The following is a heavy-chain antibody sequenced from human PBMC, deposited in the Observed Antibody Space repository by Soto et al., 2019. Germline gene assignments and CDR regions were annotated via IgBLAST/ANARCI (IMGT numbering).Heavy chain of an antibody. CDR1: GGSISNYY. V-gene: IGHV4-59*01. D-gene: IGHD1-26*01. J-gene: IGHJ4*02. Sequence: QVQLQESGPGLVKPSETLSLTCTVSGGSISNYYWSWIRQPPGKGLEWIGYIYYSGSTNYNPSLKSRVTISVDTSKNQFSLKLSSVTAADTAVYYCARRYGGNFDYWGQGTLVTVSS. CDR3: ARRYGGNFDY. CDR2: IYYSGST.